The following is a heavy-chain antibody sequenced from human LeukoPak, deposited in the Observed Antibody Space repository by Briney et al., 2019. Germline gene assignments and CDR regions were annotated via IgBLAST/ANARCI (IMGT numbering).Heavy chain of an antibody. CDR3: AREYCSGGSCYSFYWFDP. J-gene: IGHJ5*02. V-gene: IGHV3-48*01. CDR1: GFTFSSYT. CDR2: ISSSSSTI. D-gene: IGHD2-15*01. Sequence: GGSLRLSCAASGFTFSSYTMTWVRQAPGKGLEWVSYISSSSSTIYYADSVKGRFTISRDNAKNSLYLQMNSLRAEDTAVYYCAREYCSGGSCYSFYWFDPWGQGTLVTVSS.